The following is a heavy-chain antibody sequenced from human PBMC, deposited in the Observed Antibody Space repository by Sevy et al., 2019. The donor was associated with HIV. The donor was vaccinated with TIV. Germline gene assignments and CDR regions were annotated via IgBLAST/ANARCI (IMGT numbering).Heavy chain of an antibody. V-gene: IGHV1-69*13. CDR3: TKDLMEATMGFDH. J-gene: IGHJ4*02. CDR1: GGTFSTYA. D-gene: IGHD2-8*01. CDR2: IIPILGTT. Sequence: ASVKVSCKASGGTFSTYAFNWVRQAPGQGLEWVGGIIPILGTTNYAQKFQGRVSIIADESTGTAYMTLSRLTSEDTAVYFCTKDLMEATMGFDHRGQGALVTVSS.